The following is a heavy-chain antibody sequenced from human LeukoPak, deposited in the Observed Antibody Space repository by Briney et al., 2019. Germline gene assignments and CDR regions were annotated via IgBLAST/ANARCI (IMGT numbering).Heavy chain of an antibody. D-gene: IGHD3-3*01. CDR2: IYYSGST. CDR3: ARRVGVVII. CDR1: GGSFSGYY. Sequence: SETLSLTCAVYGGSFSGYYWSWIRQPPGKGLEWIGSIYYSGSTYYNPSLKSRVTISIDTSKNQFSLKLSSVTAADTAVYYCARRVGVVIIWGQGTLVTVSS. V-gene: IGHV4-34*01. J-gene: IGHJ4*02.